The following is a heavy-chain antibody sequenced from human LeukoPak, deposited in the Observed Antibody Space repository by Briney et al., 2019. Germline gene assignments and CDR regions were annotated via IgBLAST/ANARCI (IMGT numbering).Heavy chain of an antibody. CDR2: IIPIFGTA. D-gene: IGHD4-17*01. CDR1: GGTFSSYA. Sequence: SVKVSCKASGGTFSSYAISWVRQAPGQGLEWMGGIIPIFGTANYAQKFQGRVTITADESTSTVYMELSSLRSEDTAVYYCARGMTTVLLGDFDIWGQGTMVTVSS. J-gene: IGHJ3*02. CDR3: ARGMTTVLLGDFDI. V-gene: IGHV1-69*13.